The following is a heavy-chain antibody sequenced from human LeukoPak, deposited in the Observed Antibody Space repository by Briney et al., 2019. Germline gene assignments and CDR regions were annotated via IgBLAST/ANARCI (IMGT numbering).Heavy chain of an antibody. D-gene: IGHD1-26*01. CDR1: GFTFNNYA. CDR2: ITASGTAM. J-gene: IGHJ4*02. Sequence: GGSLRLSCAASGFTFNNYAMHWVRQAPGKGLEWVSHITASGTAMFYADSVKGRFTISRDNAKNSLYLQMSSLRDEDTAVYYCASSGSYRFDYWGQGTLVTVSS. CDR3: ASSGSYRFDY. V-gene: IGHV3-48*02.